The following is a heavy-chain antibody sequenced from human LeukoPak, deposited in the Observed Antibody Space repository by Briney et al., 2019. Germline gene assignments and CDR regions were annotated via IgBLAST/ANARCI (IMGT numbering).Heavy chain of an antibody. CDR2: INPSGGST. Sequence: ASVKVSCKASGYIFTNYYMHWVRQAPGQGLEWMGIINPSGGSTRYAQKFQGRVTMTRDTSTSTDYMELSSLRSENTAVYYCARAYYYDSSGYYPFDYWGQGTLVTVSS. J-gene: IGHJ4*02. CDR3: ARAYYYDSSGYYPFDY. CDR1: GYIFTNYY. V-gene: IGHV1-46*01. D-gene: IGHD3-22*01.